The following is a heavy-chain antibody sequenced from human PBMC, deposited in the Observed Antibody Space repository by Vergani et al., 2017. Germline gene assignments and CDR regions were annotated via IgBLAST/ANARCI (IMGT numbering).Heavy chain of an antibody. CDR1: GGSISSGSYY. CDR3: EMGIEAASIDSFDY. CDR2: IYTSGST. J-gene: IGHJ4*02. Sequence: QVQLQESGPGLVKPSQTLSLTCTVSGGSISSGSYYWSWIRQPAGKGLEWIGRIYTSGSTNYNPSLKSRVTISVDTSKNQFYLKLSSVTAADTAVYYCEMGIEAASIDSFDYWGQGTLVTVSS. V-gene: IGHV4-61*02. D-gene: IGHD6-13*01.